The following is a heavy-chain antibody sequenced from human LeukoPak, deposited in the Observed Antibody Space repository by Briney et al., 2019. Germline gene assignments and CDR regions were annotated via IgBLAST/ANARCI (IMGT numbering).Heavy chain of an antibody. J-gene: IGHJ1*01. V-gene: IGHV3-13*01. CDR3: ASGDCSGRSCYPFQH. CDR2: IGTAGDT. D-gene: IGHD2-15*01. Sequence: GGSLRLSCAASGFTFSSYDMHWVRQATGKGLEWVSAIGTAGDTYYPGSVKGRFTISRENAKNSLYLQMNSLRAGDTAVYYCASGDCSGRSCYPFQHWGQGTLVTVSS. CDR1: GFTFSSYD.